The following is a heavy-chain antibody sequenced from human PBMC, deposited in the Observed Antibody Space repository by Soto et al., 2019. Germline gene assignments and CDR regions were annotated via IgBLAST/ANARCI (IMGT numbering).Heavy chain of an antibody. Sequence: EVQLLESGGGLVQPGGSLRLSCAASGFTFSSYAMSWVRQAPGKGLEWVSGISDSGGNTYYADSVKGRFTISRDSFKNTLYLQMNSLRVEDTAVYYCAKASGSSGWRPLDFWCQGTLVTVSS. D-gene: IGHD6-19*01. J-gene: IGHJ4*02. V-gene: IGHV3-23*01. CDR2: ISDSGGNT. CDR1: GFTFSSYA. CDR3: AKASGSSGWRPLDF.